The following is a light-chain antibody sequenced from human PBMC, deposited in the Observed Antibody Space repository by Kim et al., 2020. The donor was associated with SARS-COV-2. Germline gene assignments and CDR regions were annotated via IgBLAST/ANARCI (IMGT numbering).Light chain of an antibody. V-gene: IGLV3-19*01. CDR1: SLRTYY. CDR2: GKN. CDR3: KSRDSSGTVV. Sequence: SSELTQDPAVSVALGQTVRITCQGDSLRTYYATWYRQKPGRAPVLVIYGKNNRPSGIPDRFSGSSSGNTASLTVTGAQAEDEADYYCKSRDSSGTVVFGGGTQLTVL. J-gene: IGLJ2*01.